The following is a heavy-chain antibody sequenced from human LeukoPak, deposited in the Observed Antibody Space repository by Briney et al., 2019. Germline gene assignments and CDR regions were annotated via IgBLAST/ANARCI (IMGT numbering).Heavy chain of an antibody. CDR1: GFTFSSYA. CDR2: ISGSGGST. CDR3: AKDRPSITIFGVVIEYMDV. J-gene: IGHJ6*03. V-gene: IGHV3-23*01. Sequence: PGGSLRLSCAASGFTFSSYAMSWVRQAPGKGLEWVSAISGSGGSTYYADSVKGRFTISRDNSKNTWYLKMNSLRAEDTAVYYCAKDRPSITIFGVVIEYMDVWGKGTTVTVSS. D-gene: IGHD3-3*01.